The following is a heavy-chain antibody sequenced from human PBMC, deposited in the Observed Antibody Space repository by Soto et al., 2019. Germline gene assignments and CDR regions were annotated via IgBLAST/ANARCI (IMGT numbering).Heavy chain of an antibody. V-gene: IGHV5-51*01. J-gene: IGHJ6*02. CDR3: ARLSYPSGYYPGYHYYGMGV. CDR2: IYPGDSDT. Sequence: GESLKISCKGSGYSFTSYWIGRVRQMPGKGLEWMGIIYPGDSDTRYSPSFQGQVTISADKSISTAYLQWSSLKASDTAMYYCARLSYPSGYYPGYHYYGMGVWGQGTTVTVSS. D-gene: IGHD3-3*01. CDR1: GYSFTSYW.